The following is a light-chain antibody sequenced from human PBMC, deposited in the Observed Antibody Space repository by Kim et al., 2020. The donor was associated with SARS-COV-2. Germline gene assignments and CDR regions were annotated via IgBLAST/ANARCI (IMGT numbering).Light chain of an antibody. Sequence: ASVGDRVTIACRASHGIGSYLAWYQQKPGKAPKLLIYTASSLQSGVPSRFSGSGSGTDFTLTISSLHPEDFATYYCQQANNFPFTFGPGTKVDIK. CDR3: QQANNFPFT. J-gene: IGKJ3*01. CDR1: HGIGSY. CDR2: TAS. V-gene: IGKV1-12*02.